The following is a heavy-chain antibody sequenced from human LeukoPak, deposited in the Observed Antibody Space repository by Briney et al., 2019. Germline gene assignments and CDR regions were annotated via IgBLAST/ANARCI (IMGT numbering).Heavy chain of an antibody. CDR1: GGYIGSYY. D-gene: IGHD4-17*01. CDR3: AREGDYGDYSKSFYYMDV. J-gene: IGHJ6*03. V-gene: IGHV4-4*07. Sequence: SETLSLTCTVSGGYIGSYYWSWIRQPAGKGLKWIGRIYTSENTDYNPSLKSRVTTSVDMSTSQFSLRLTSVTAADTAVYYCAREGDYGDYSKSFYYMDVWGKGTTVTVSS. CDR2: IYTSENT.